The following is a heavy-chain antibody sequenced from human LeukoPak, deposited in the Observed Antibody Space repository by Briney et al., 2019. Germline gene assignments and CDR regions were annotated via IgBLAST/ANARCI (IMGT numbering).Heavy chain of an antibody. V-gene: IGHV3-7*01. J-gene: IGHJ4*02. D-gene: IGHD1-26*01. CDR2: IKPDGSQK. CDR3: ARDSGSFFVDF. Sequence: GGSLRLSCAASGFSFSTYWMTWVRQAPGKGLEWVANIKPDGSQKYCVDSVEGRFTISRDNAKNSLYLQMNSLRAEDTAVYYCARDSGSFFVDFWGQGTLVTVSS. CDR1: GFSFSTYW.